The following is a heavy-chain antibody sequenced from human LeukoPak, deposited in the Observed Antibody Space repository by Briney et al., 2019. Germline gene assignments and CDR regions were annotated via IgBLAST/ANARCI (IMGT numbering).Heavy chain of an antibody. CDR2: IYWDDDK. Sequence: SGPTLVNPTQTLTLTCTFSGFSLTTRGVGVGWIRQPPGKALEWLALIYWDDDKRYSPSLKSRVTITKDTSKNQVVLTMTNMDPVDTATYYCSRTRRGQIGWTNDYWGQGTLVTVSS. V-gene: IGHV2-5*02. CDR3: SRTRRGQIGWTNDY. D-gene: IGHD6-19*01. J-gene: IGHJ4*02. CDR1: GFSLTTRGVG.